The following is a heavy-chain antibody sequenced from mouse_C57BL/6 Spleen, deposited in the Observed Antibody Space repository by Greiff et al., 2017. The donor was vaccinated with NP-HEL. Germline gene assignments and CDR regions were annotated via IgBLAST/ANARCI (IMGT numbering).Heavy chain of an antibody. CDR3: ASPFYYDYDDAMDY. J-gene: IGHJ4*01. Sequence: VKVVESGPELVKPGASVKISCKASGYAFSSSWMNWVKQRPGQGLEWIGRIYPGDGDTNYNGKFKGKATLTADKSSSTAYMQLSSLTSEDSAVYFCASPFYYDYDDAMDYWGQGTSVTVSS. CDR2: IYPGDGDT. D-gene: IGHD2-4*01. CDR1: GYAFSSSW. V-gene: IGHV1-82*01.